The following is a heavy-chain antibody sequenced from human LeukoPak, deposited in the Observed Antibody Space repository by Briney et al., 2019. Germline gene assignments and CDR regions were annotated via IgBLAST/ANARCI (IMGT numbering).Heavy chain of an antibody. CDR3: ATVAGYSGYNE. Sequence: ASVQVSCKASGYTFTAYCVYWVRQAPAPGHGLEWMGWINPNSGGTNYAQKFQGRVTMTRDTSISTAYMELSRLRSDDTAVYYCATVAGYSGYNEWGQGTLVTVSS. CDR2: INPNSGGT. CDR1: GYTFTAYC. V-gene: IGHV1-2*02. J-gene: IGHJ4*02. D-gene: IGHD5-12*01.